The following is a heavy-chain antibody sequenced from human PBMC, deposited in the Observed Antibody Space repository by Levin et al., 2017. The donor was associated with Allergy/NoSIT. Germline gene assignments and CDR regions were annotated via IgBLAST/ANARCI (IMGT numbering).Heavy chain of an antibody. J-gene: IGHJ3*02. V-gene: IGHV4-59*01. Sequence: SETLSLTCTVSGGSISSYYWSWIRQPPGKGLEWIGYIYYSGSTNYNPSLKSRVTISVDTSKNQFSLKLSSVTAADTAVYYCARADPVRAEAFDIWGQGTMVTVSS. D-gene: IGHD1-1*01. CDR3: ARADPVRAEAFDI. CDR1: GGSISSYY. CDR2: IYYSGST.